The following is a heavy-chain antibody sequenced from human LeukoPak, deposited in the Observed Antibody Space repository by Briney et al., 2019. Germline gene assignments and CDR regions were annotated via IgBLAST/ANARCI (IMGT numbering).Heavy chain of an antibody. V-gene: IGHV1-69*04. J-gene: IGHJ6*02. Sequence: SVKVSCKASGGTFSSYAISWVRQVPGQGLEWMGRIIPILGIANYARKFQGRVTITADKSTSTAYMELSSLRSEDTAVYYCAKRIAVTAMVKKLFPRNYYGMDVWGQGTTVTVSS. D-gene: IGHD5-18*01. CDR3: AKRIAVTAMVKKLFPRNYYGMDV. CDR1: GGTFSSYA. CDR2: IIPILGIA.